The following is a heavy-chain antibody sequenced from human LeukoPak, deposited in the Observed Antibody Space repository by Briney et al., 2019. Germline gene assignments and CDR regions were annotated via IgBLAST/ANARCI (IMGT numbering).Heavy chain of an antibody. V-gene: IGHV4-59*01. J-gene: IGHJ5*02. Sequence: SETLSLTCTVSGGSISSYYWSWIRQPPGKGLEWIGYIYYSGRTNYNPSLKSRVTISVDTSKNQISLKLNFVTAADTAVHYRARDRSRIAASYNWFDPWGQGTLVTVSS. CDR2: IYYSGRT. D-gene: IGHD6-13*01. CDR1: GGSISSYY. CDR3: ARDRSRIAASYNWFDP.